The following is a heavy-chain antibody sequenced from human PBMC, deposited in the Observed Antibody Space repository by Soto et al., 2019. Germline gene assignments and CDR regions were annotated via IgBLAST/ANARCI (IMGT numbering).Heavy chain of an antibody. V-gene: IGHV4-34*01. Sequence: SETLSLTCAVYGGSFSGYYWSWIRQPPGKGLEWIGEINHSGSTNYNPSLKSRVTIAVDTSKNQFSLKLSSVTAADTAVYYCARVDSGSYYRYYYYYGMDVWGQATTVTVSS. CDR3: ARVDSGSYYRYYYYYGMDV. D-gene: IGHD1-26*01. CDR2: INHSGST. CDR1: GGSFSGYY. J-gene: IGHJ6*02.